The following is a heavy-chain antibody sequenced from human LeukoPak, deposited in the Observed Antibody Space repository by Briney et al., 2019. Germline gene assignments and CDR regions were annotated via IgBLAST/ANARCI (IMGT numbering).Heavy chain of an antibody. CDR1: GFTFSNYA. D-gene: IGHD2-21*01. J-gene: IGHJ3*02. V-gene: IGHV3-33*01. CDR3: ARDIHAFDI. CDR2: VWSDEINK. Sequence: PGGSLRLSCAASGFTFSNYAMNWVRQAPGKGLEWVAVVWSDEINKYYADSVRGRFTISRDNSKNTLYLQMNSLRAEDTALYYCARDIHAFDIWGQGTMVTVSS.